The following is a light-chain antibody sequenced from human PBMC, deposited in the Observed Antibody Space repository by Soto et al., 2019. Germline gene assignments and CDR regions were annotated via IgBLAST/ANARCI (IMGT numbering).Light chain of an antibody. V-gene: IGKV1-33*01. J-gene: IGKJ3*01. Sequence: DIQMTQSPSSLSASVGDRVTITCQASQDISNYLNWYQQKPGKAPKLLIYDASNLETGVPSRFSGSGSGTDFTFTISSLQHEDIETYYCQQYDNLQFTLGPGTKVDIK. CDR1: QDISNY. CDR3: QQYDNLQFT. CDR2: DAS.